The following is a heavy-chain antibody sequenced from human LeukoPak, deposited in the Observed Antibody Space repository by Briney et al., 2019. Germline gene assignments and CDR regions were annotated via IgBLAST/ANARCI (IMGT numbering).Heavy chain of an antibody. Sequence: PGGSLRLSCAASAFTFSSYAMTWVRQAPGKGLEWVSAMSSSDDGRYYADSVKGRFTISRDNSKNTLYLQMNSLRAEDTAVYYCATLRKSLWIPEFDFWGQGTLVTVSS. V-gene: IGHV3-23*01. D-gene: IGHD1-1*01. J-gene: IGHJ4*02. CDR2: MSSSDDGR. CDR1: AFTFSSYA. CDR3: ATLRKSLWIPEFDF.